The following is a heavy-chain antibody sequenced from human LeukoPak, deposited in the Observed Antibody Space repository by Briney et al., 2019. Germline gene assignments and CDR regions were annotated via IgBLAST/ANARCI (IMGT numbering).Heavy chain of an antibody. CDR2: INHSGST. CDR1: GGSFSGYY. J-gene: IGHJ4*02. Sequence: SETLSLTCAVYGGSFSGYYWSWIRQPPGKGLEWIGEINHSGSTNYNPSLKSRVTISVDTYKNQFSLKLSSVTAADTAVYYCATVSRGYFDYWGQGTLVTVSS. V-gene: IGHV4-34*01. CDR3: ATVSRGYFDY. D-gene: IGHD2-8*01.